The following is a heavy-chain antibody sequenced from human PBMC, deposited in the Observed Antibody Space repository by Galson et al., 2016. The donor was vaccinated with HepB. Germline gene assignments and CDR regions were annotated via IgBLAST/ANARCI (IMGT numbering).Heavy chain of an antibody. CDR3: ARVGILGYCSGGGCAIDH. Sequence: SLRLSCAASGFSLRNYWMHWVRQAPGEGLVWVSRIDSDVSRTSYSDSDGSRTSYAASVKGRFTISRDNAKNTLYLEMKSLRAEDTAVYYCARVGILGYCSGGGCAIDHWGQGTLVTVSS. CDR1: GFSLRNYW. CDR2: IDSDVSRTSYSDSDGSRT. J-gene: IGHJ4*02. D-gene: IGHD2-15*01. V-gene: IGHV3-74*01.